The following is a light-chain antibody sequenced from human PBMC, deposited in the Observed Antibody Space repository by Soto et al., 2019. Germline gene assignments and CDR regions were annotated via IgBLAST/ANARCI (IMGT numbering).Light chain of an antibody. V-gene: IGKV3-15*01. CDR3: QQYNDWPWT. CDR1: QSISND. Sequence: EIVMTQSPATLSVSPGERATLSCRASQSISNDLAWYQQKPGQTPSLLIYDASTRATGIPARFSGSGSGTEFTVTISSLQSEDFAVYYCQQYNDWPWTFDQGTKVEIK. CDR2: DAS. J-gene: IGKJ1*01.